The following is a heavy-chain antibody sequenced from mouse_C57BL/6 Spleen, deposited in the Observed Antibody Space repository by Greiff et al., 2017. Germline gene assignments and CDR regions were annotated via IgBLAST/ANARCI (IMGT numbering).Heavy chain of an antibody. Sequence: EVKLMESGGGLVQPGGSLKLSCAASGFTFSDYYMYWVRQTPEKRLEWVAYISNGGGSTYYPDTVKGRFTISRDNAKNTLYLQMSRLKSEDTAMYYCASLYYYGSSYFAYWGQGTLVTVSA. CDR3: ASLYYYGSSYFAY. J-gene: IGHJ3*01. CDR1: GFTFSDYY. CDR2: ISNGGGST. D-gene: IGHD1-1*01. V-gene: IGHV5-12*01.